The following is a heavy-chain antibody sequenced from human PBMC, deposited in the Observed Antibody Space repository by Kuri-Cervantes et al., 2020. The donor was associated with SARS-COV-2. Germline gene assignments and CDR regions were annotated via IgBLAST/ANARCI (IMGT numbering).Heavy chain of an antibody. V-gene: IGHV1-18*01. CDR2: ISAYNGNT. CDR1: GYTFTSYG. Sequence: ASVKVSCKASGYTFTSYGISWVRQAPGQGLEWMGWISAYNGNTNYAQKLQGRVTMTTDTSTSTAYMELRSLRSDDTAVYYCARDPSYSTKPYYYYGMDVWGQGTTVTVSS. J-gene: IGHJ6*02. D-gene: IGHD6-13*01. CDR3: ARDPSYSTKPYYYYGMDV.